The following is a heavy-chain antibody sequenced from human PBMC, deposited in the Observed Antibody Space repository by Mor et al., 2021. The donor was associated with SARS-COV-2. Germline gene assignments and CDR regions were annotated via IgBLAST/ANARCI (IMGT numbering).Heavy chain of an antibody. CDR2: IYPGDSDT. V-gene: IGHV5-51*01. CDR3: ARQKEGPGSAAVLDY. J-gene: IGHJ4*02. Sequence: SIYPGDSDTRYSPSFQGQITISADMSISTAYLQWSSLKASDTAMYYCARQKEGPGSAAVLDYWGQGTLVTVSS. D-gene: IGHD3-10*01.